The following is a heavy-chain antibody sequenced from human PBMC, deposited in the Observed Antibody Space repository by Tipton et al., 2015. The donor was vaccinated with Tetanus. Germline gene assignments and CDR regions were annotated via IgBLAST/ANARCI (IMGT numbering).Heavy chain of an antibody. CDR3: AKEALGVLNL. Sequence: SLRLSCVASGFRFSYHGMHWVRQAPGKGLEWVAVIAFDGKNERYADSVKGRFTISRDDSKNTLYLQLNSLRADDTATYYCAKEALGVLNLWGNGATVIVSS. J-gene: IGHJ6*04. D-gene: IGHD1-14*01. V-gene: IGHV3-30*18. CDR2: IAFDGKNE. CDR1: GFRFSYHG.